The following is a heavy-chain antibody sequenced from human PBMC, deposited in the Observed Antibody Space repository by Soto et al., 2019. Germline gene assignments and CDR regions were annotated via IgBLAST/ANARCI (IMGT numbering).Heavy chain of an antibody. CDR3: ARLGAYYQALDS. D-gene: IGHD3-22*01. Sequence: QVQLQQSGPGLVKPSETLSLTCTVSDGSLSPNYWSWVRQSPGKGLEWIGYIYYAGTTTYNPSLKSRITISLDTSQNEVSLKLSSVTAADTAVYYCARLGAYYQALDSWGRGNLVTVSS. V-gene: IGHV4-59*08. CDR2: IYYAGTT. J-gene: IGHJ4*02. CDR1: DGSLSPNY.